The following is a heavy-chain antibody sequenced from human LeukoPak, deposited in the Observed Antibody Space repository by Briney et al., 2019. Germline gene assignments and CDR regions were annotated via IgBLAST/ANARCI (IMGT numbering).Heavy chain of an antibody. CDR3: ATKDDYVSPEYYFDY. Sequence: EASVKVSCKVSGYTLTELSMHWVRQAPGKGLEWMGGFDPEDGETIYAQKFQGRVTMTEDTSTDTAYMELSSLRSEDTAVYYCATKDDYVSPEYYFDYWGQGTLVTVSS. V-gene: IGHV1-24*01. CDR1: GYTLTELS. D-gene: IGHD3-16*01. J-gene: IGHJ4*02. CDR2: FDPEDGET.